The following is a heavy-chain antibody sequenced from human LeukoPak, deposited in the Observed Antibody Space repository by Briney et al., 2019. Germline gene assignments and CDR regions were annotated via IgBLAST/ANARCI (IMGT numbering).Heavy chain of an antibody. CDR1: GFIFNSYG. CDR3: ARGPSGYHNT. D-gene: IGHD5-12*01. J-gene: IGHJ4*02. CDR2: IRYDGSNK. V-gene: IGHV3-30*02. Sequence: GGSLRLSCAASGFIFNSYGMHWVRQAPGKGLEWVAFIRYDGSNKYYADSVKGRFTISRDNSKNTLYLQMNSLRAEDTAVYYCARGPSGYHNTGGQGTLVTVSS.